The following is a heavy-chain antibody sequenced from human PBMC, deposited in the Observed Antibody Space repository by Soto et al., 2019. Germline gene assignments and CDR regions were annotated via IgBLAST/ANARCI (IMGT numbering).Heavy chain of an antibody. D-gene: IGHD3-10*01. CDR1: GFTFDDYG. CDR3: VKTSYGSGTYPYQFDY. V-gene: IGHV3-9*01. CDR2: INWNTGSI. J-gene: IGHJ4*02. Sequence: EVQLVESGGGLVQPGRSLRLSCAASGFTFDDYGMHWVRQAPGKGLEWVSGINWNTGSIGYVDSVKGRFTISRDNAKNSLYLQMNSLKPEDTALYYCVKTSYGSGTYPYQFDYWGQGTLVTVSS.